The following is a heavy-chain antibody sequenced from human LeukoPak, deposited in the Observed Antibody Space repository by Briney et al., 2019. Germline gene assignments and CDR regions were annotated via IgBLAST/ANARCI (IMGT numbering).Heavy chain of an antibody. V-gene: IGHV4-59*12. CDR1: GGSISSYY. D-gene: IGHD5-18*01. CDR3: AREGGYSYGERGYFQH. J-gene: IGHJ1*01. Sequence: SETLSLTCTVSGGSISSYYWSWIRQPPGKGLEWIGYIYYSGSTNYNPSLKSRVTISVDTSKNQFSLQLSSVTAADTAVYYCAREGGYSYGERGYFQHWGQGTLVTVSS. CDR2: IYYSGST.